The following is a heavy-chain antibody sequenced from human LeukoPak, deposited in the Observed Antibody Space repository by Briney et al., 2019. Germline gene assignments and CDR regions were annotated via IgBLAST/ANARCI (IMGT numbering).Heavy chain of an antibody. Sequence: SETLSLTCAVYGGSFSGYYWSWIRQPPGKGLEWIGEINHSGSTNYNPSLKSRVTISVDTFKNQFSLKLSSVTAADTAVYYCARGFYYDYVWGSYRYFNYWGQGTLVTVSS. D-gene: IGHD3-16*02. V-gene: IGHV4-34*01. CDR2: INHSGST. CDR1: GGSFSGYY. J-gene: IGHJ4*02. CDR3: ARGFYYDYVWGSYRYFNY.